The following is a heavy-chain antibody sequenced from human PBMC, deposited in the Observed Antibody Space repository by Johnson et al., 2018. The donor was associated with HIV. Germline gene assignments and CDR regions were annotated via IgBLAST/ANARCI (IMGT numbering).Heavy chain of an antibody. J-gene: IGHJ3*02. CDR2: ISYDGSNK. V-gene: IGHV3-30-3*01. D-gene: IGHD3-10*01. CDR3: AREGTLGAFEI. Sequence: QVQLVESGGGLVQPGGSLRLSCAASGFTFSSYAMSWVRQAPGKGLEWVAVISYDGSNKYYADSVKGRFTISRDNSKNTLYLQMNSLRAEDTAVYYCAREGTLGAFEIWGQGTMVTVSS. CDR1: GFTFSSYA.